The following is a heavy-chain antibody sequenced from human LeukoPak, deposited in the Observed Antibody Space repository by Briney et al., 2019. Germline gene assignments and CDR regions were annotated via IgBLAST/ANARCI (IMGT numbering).Heavy chain of an antibody. V-gene: IGHV3-7*03. CDR1: GFTFRDFW. D-gene: IGHD1-1*01. CDR2: IQQNGIEK. J-gene: IGHJ5*02. CDR3: ARDRDGKDL. Sequence: GGSLRLSCAASGFTFRDFWMSWVRQAPGKGLEWVANIQQNGIEKYSVEGRFTISRDNVNSLLYLRINGLRADDTAMYYCARDRDGKDLWGQGTLVTVSS.